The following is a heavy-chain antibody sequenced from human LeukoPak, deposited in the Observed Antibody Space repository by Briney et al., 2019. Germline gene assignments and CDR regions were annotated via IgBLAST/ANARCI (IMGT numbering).Heavy chain of an antibody. Sequence: PGRSLRLSCAASGFPFSSHAMSWVRLAPGKGLEWVSTVSGSGGATYYADSVKGRFTISRDNSKNTVYLQMNSLRAEDTAVYYCAKDEGIVGAISDYWGQGTLVTVSS. CDR1: GFPFSSHA. V-gene: IGHV3-23*01. J-gene: IGHJ4*02. D-gene: IGHD1-26*01. CDR2: VSGSGGAT. CDR3: AKDEGIVGAISDY.